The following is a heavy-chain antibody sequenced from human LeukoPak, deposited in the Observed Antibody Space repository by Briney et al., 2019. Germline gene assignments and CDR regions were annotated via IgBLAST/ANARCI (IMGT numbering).Heavy chain of an antibody. CDR3: AREPGYCSGGSCYGGWFDP. Sequence: PSETLSLTCAVYGGSFSGYYWSWIRQPPGKGLEWIGEINHSGSPIYNPSLKSRVTISVDTSKNQFSLKLSSVTAADTAVYYCAREPGYCSGGSCYGGWFDPWGQGTLVTVSS. J-gene: IGHJ5*02. V-gene: IGHV4-34*01. D-gene: IGHD2-15*01. CDR1: GGSFSGYY. CDR2: INHSGSP.